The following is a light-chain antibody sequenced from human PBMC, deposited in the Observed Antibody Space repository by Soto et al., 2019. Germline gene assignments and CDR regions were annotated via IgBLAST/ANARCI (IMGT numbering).Light chain of an antibody. CDR3: SSYTTSNPRQLA. Sequence: QSVLTQPASVSGSPGQSITISCTGTSSDVGGYNYVSWYQHHPGKAPKLIIYDVTNRPSGVSNPFSGSKSGNTASLTISGLQPEDEADNYCSSYTTSNPRQLAFGTGTKFTVL. V-gene: IGLV2-14*03. CDR2: DVT. CDR1: SSDVGGYNY. J-gene: IGLJ1*01.